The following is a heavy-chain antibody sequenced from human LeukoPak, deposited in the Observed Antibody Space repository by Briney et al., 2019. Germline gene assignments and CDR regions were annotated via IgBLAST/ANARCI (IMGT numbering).Heavy chain of an antibody. Sequence: SLRLSCAASGLTFSSYWMHWVRQAPGKGLEWVSGISWNSGSIGYADSVKGRFTISRDNAKNSLYLQMNSLRAEDTALYYCAKDEARELEGYFDYWGQGTLVTVSS. CDR2: ISWNSGSI. CDR1: GLTFSSYW. V-gene: IGHV3-9*01. CDR3: AKDEARELEGYFDY. D-gene: IGHD1-26*01. J-gene: IGHJ4*02.